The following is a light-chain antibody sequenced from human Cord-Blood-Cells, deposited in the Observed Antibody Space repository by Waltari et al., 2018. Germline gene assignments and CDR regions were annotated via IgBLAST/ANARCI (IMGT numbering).Light chain of an antibody. CDR2: GAS. J-gene: IGKJ4*01. CDR3: QQYNNWLT. V-gene: IGKV3-15*01. CDR1: QSVSSN. Sequence: EIVMMQSPATLSVSPGERATLSCRASQSVSSNLAWYQQKPGQPPRLLTYGASTRATGIPARFSGSGSGTEFTLTISSLQSEDFAVYYCQQYNNWLTFGGGTK.